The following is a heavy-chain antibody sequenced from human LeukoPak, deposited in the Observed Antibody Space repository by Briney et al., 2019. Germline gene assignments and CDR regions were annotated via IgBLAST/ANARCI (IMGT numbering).Heavy chain of an antibody. Sequence: GGSLRLSCAASGFTFSSYWMHLVRQIPGKGLVWVSRLKSDGSTNYADSVKGRFTISRDNAKNTLSLQMNSLRAEDTGVYYCARAPSEIGGYYPEYFRHWGQGTLVTVSS. CDR2: LKSDGST. D-gene: IGHD3-22*01. J-gene: IGHJ1*01. CDR1: GFTFSSYW. CDR3: ARAPSEIGGYYPEYFRH. V-gene: IGHV3-74*01.